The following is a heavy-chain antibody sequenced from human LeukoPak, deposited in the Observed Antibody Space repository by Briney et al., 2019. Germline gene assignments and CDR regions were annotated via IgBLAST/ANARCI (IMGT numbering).Heavy chain of an antibody. J-gene: IGHJ3*02. V-gene: IGHV4-39*07. CDR1: GSSVNSGTYY. CDR2: IYYSGSA. CDR3: AREAWGYSAFDI. Sequence: SETLSLTCTVSGSSVNSGTYYWGWIRQPPGKGLEWIGDIYYSGSAYYNPSLKSRVTMSVDTSKNQFSLKLSSVTAADTAVYYCAREAWGYSAFDICGQGTMVTVSS. D-gene: IGHD5-18*01.